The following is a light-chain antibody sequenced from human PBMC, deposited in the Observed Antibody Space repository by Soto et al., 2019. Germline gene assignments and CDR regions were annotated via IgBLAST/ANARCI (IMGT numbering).Light chain of an antibody. Sequence: QSVLTQPPSASGTPGQRVTISCSGSSSNIGGNNLNWYQQLQGTDPHLLIYSNNQQPPWVPHRCSGSTYGTSASLAISGLQSEDDADYYCAAWDDSLNGVVFGGGTKVTVL. CDR2: SNN. CDR3: AAWDDSLNGVV. CDR1: SSNIGGNN. J-gene: IGLJ2*01. V-gene: IGLV1-44*01.